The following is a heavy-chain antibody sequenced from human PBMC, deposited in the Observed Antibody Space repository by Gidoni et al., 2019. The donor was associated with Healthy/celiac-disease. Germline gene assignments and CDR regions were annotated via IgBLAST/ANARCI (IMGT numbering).Heavy chain of an antibody. CDR3: ARGDFWSGSGPLGFDY. Sequence: QVQLQQWGAGLLTPSETLSLTCAVYGGSFSGYYWSWIRQPPGKGLEWIGEINHSGSTNYNPSLKSRVTISVDTSKNQFSLKLSSVTAADTAVYYCARGDFWSGSGPLGFDYWGQGTLVTVSS. CDR1: GGSFSGYY. D-gene: IGHD3-3*01. J-gene: IGHJ4*02. V-gene: IGHV4-34*01. CDR2: INHSGST.